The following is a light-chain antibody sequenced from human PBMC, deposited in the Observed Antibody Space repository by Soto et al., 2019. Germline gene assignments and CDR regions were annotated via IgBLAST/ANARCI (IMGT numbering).Light chain of an antibody. V-gene: IGLV1-44*01. Sequence: SALTHPPSASGTPGQRVTISCSGSSSNIGSNTVNWYQQLPGTAPKLLIYSNNQRPSGVPDRFSGSKSGTSASLAISGLQSEDEADYYCEAWDDSLNALFGTGTKVTVL. J-gene: IGLJ1*01. CDR2: SNN. CDR3: EAWDDSLNAL. CDR1: SSNIGSNT.